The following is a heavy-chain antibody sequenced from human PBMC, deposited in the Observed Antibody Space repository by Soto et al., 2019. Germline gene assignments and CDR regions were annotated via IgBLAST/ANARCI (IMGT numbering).Heavy chain of an antibody. Sequence: EVQLVESGGGLVQPGRSLRLSCAASGFTFDDYAMHWVRQAPGKGLEWVSGISWKSGSIGYADSVKGRFTISRDNAKNSLYLPMNSLRAEDTALYYCAKDGRYGNYYGMDVWGQGTTVTVSS. CDR2: ISWKSGSI. CDR3: AKDGRYGNYYGMDV. D-gene: IGHD4-17*01. V-gene: IGHV3-9*01. CDR1: GFTFDDYA. J-gene: IGHJ6*02.